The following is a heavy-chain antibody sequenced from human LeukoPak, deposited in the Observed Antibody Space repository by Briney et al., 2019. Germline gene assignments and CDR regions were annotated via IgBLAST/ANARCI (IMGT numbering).Heavy chain of an antibody. CDR2: VRGSGSDT. V-gene: IGHV3-21*06. CDR3: ARDLYDRAADI. CDR1: GFTFSTYG. Sequence: GGSLRLSCAASGFTFSTYGMSWVRQAPGKGLEWVAAVRGSGSDTYYADSVKGRFTISRDNAENSLYLQMNSLRVEDTAVYYCARDLYDRAADIWGQGTMVTVSP. D-gene: IGHD2-8*01. J-gene: IGHJ3*02.